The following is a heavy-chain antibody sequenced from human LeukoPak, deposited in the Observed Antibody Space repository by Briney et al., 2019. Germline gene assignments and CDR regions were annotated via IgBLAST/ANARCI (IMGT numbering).Heavy chain of an antibody. CDR1: GLTVSSNY. D-gene: IGHD5-24*01. J-gene: IGHJ4*02. Sequence: GGSLRLSCAASGLTVSSNYMSWIRQAPGKGLEWVSYISSSGNIIYYADSVKGRFTISRDNAKNSLYLQMNSLRAEDTAMYYCARVSDGNNFDYWGQGTLVTVSS. V-gene: IGHV3-11*04. CDR3: ARVSDGNNFDY. CDR2: ISSSGNII.